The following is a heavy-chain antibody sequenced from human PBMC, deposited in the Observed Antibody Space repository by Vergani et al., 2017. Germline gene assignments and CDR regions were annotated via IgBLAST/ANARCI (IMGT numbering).Heavy chain of an antibody. CDR2: ISYDGSNK. Sequence: QVQLVESGGGLVKPGGSLRLSCAASGFTFSSYGMHWVRQAPGKGLEWVAVISYDGSNKYYADSVKGRFPISRDNSKNTLYLQMNSLRAEDTAVYYCAKEEWLSFDYWGQGTLVTVSS. V-gene: IGHV3-30*18. CDR3: AKEEWLSFDY. D-gene: IGHD3-3*01. CDR1: GFTFSSYG. J-gene: IGHJ4*02.